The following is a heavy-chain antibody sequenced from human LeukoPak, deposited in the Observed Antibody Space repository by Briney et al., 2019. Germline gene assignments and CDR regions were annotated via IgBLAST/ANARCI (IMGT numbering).Heavy chain of an antibody. V-gene: IGHV4-59*10. Sequence: SETQSLTCAVYGGSFSGYYWSWIRQPAGKGLEWIGRIYTSGSTNYNPSLKSRVTMSVDTSKNQFSLKLSSVTAADTAVYYCASSIQGIAAAGGDYWGQGTLVTVSS. CDR3: ASSIQGIAAAGGDY. CDR2: IYTSGST. D-gene: IGHD6-13*01. J-gene: IGHJ4*02. CDR1: GGSFSGYY.